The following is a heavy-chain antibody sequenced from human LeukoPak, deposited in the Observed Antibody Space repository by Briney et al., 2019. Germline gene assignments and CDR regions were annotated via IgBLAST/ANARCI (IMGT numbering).Heavy chain of an antibody. CDR1: RFTFSVYT. D-gene: IGHD4-11*01. Sequence: KAGGSLRLSWATSRFTFSVYTMNWVRQAPGEGLEWVSSISSDSNNIYYADSVKGRFTISRDNAKNSLFLQMNSLTAEDTAVYYCARAQSGRLPDSDFDFWGQGTLVTVSS. CDR2: ISSDSNNI. CDR3: ARAQSGRLPDSDFDF. V-gene: IGHV3-21*01. J-gene: IGHJ4*02.